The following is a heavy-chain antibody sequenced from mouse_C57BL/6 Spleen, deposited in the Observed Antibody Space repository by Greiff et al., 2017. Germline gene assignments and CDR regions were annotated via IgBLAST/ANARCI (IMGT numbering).Heavy chain of an antibody. CDR2: ISDGGSYT. V-gene: IGHV5-4*01. J-gene: IGHJ3*01. CDR1: GFTFSSYA. D-gene: IGHD2-5*01. Sequence: EVQLVESGGGLVKPGGSLKLSCAASGFTFSSYAMSWVRQTPEKRLEWVATISDGGSYTYYPDNVKGRFTISRDNAKNNLYLQMSHLKSEDTAMYYCAREVSYYSNYWVAYWGQGTLITVSA. CDR3: AREVSYYSNYWVAY.